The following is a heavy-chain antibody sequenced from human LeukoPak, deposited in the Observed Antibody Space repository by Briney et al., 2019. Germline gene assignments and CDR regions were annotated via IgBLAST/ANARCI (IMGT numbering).Heavy chain of an antibody. CDR1: GFTFSSYW. J-gene: IGHJ5*02. CDR3: ARDIVATMNNWFDP. V-gene: IGHV3-7*01. Sequence: GGSLRLSWAASGFTFSSYWMSWVRQAPGKGMEWVANIKQDGSEKYYVDSVKGRFTISRDNAKNSLYLQMNSLRAEDTAVYYCARDIVATMNNWFDPWGQGTLVTVSS. D-gene: IGHD5-12*01. CDR2: IKQDGSEK.